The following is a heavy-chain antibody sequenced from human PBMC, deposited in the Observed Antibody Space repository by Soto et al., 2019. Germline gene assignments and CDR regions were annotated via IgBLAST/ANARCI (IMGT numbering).Heavy chain of an antibody. Sequence: SETLSLTCTVSGGSVSRDSNLWSWIRQPPGKGLEWIGYIYYSGPTRYNPSLESRVTISIDSSKNQVSLNLTSVTAADTAVYYCARGYSNYAHWGRGTLVTVSS. CDR1: GGSVSRDSNL. CDR3: ARGYSNYAH. V-gene: IGHV4-61*01. J-gene: IGHJ4*02. CDR2: IYYSGPT. D-gene: IGHD4-4*01.